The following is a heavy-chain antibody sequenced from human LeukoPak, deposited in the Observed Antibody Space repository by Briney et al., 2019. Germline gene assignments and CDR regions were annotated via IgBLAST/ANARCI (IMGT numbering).Heavy chain of an antibody. CDR3: ARCRRPPLQEDAFDI. CDR2: ISYDGSNK. J-gene: IGHJ3*02. V-gene: IGHV3-30-3*01. CDR1: GFTFSSYA. Sequence: PGGSLRLSCAASGFTFSSYAMHWVRQAPGKGLEWVAVISYDGSNKYYADSVKGRFTISRDNSKNTLYLQMNSLRAEDTAVYYCARCRRPPLQEDAFDIWGQGTMVTVSS. D-gene: IGHD4-11*01.